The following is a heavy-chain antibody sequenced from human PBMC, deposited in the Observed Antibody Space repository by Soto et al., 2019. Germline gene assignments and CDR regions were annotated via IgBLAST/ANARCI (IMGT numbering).Heavy chain of an antibody. D-gene: IGHD6-19*01. J-gene: IGHJ3*02. V-gene: IGHV1-18*01. Sequence: GASVKVSCKASGYTFTSYGISWVRQAPGQGLEWMGWIGAYNGNANYAQKLQGRVTMTTDTSTSTAYMELRSLRSDDTAVYYCARDLEAVAGNDAFDIWGQGTMVTVSS. CDR1: GYTFTSYG. CDR2: IGAYNGNA. CDR3: ARDLEAVAGNDAFDI.